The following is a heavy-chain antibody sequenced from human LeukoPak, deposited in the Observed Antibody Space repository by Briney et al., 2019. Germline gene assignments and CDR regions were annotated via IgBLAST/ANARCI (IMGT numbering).Heavy chain of an antibody. CDR3: ARERDYGSGSKDY. CDR2: ILYDGSNK. CDR1: GVTLSSYA. V-gene: IGHV3-30*04. Sequence: GRSLRLSCAASGVTLSSYAMHWVRQAPGKGLEWVADILYDGSNKYYADSVKGQFTISRDNSNNTLYLQMNRLRVEDTAVYYCARERDYGSGSKDYWAQGTLVTVSS. D-gene: IGHD3-10*01. J-gene: IGHJ4*02.